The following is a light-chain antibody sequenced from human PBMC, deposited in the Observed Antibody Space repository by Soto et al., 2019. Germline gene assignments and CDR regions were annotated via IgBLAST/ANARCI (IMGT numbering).Light chain of an antibody. CDR3: QQFHYYWT. CDR2: DAS. J-gene: IGKJ1*01. Sequence: DIQMTQSPSTLSAPAGDRVTITCRASQSISSWLALYQHKPGQAPKLLIYDASNLDSGIPSRFSGSGSGTEFTLTISSLQPDDFAFYYCQQFHYYWTFGQGTKVDIK. V-gene: IGKV1-5*01. CDR1: QSISSW.